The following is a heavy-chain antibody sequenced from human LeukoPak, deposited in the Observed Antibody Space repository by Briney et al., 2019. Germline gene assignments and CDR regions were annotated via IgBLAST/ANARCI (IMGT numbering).Heavy chain of an antibody. CDR3: ARGGSGSYYYYHYYMDV. CDR2: ISYDGSSK. D-gene: IGHD1-26*01. J-gene: IGHJ6*03. Sequence: GGSLRLSCAASGFTFSSYAIHWVRQAPGKGLEWVALISYDGSSKYYADSVKGRFTVSRDNSKNTLYLQVSSLRTEDTAVYYCARGGSGSYYYYHYYMDVGGRGTTVTVSS. V-gene: IGHV3-30*04. CDR1: GFTFSSYA.